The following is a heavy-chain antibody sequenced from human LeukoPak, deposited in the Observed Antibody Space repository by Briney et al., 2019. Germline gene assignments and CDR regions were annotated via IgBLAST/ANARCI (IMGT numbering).Heavy chain of an antibody. CDR3: ARDSGYTGSDAFDI. Sequence: GWSLRLSCAASGFTVSSNYMSWVHQAPGKGLEGVSVIYITGRTYYADSVKGRFTISRDNSMNTLYLQMDSLRTEDTAVYYCARDSGYTGSDAFDIWGQGTKVSVSS. J-gene: IGHJ3*02. V-gene: IGHV3-66*03. CDR1: GFTVSSNY. D-gene: IGHD5-12*01. CDR2: IYITGRT.